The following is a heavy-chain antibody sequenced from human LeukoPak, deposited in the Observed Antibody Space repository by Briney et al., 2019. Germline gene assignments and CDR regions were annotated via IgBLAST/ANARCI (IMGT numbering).Heavy chain of an antibody. V-gene: IGHV3-20*04. CDR1: GFTFDDYG. D-gene: IGHD6-13*01. Sequence: GGSLRLSCAASGFTFDDYGMSWVRQAPGKGLELVSGINWNGGSTGYADSVKGRFTISRDNAKNSLYLQMNSLRAEDTALYYCARDMLDSSSWYLGGYYYYMDVWGKGTTVTVSS. J-gene: IGHJ6*03. CDR2: INWNGGST. CDR3: ARDMLDSSSWYLGGYYYYMDV.